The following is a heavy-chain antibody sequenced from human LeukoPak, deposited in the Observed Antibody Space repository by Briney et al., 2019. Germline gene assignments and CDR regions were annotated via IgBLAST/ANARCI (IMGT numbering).Heavy chain of an antibody. CDR2: IYYSGST. V-gene: IGHV4-59*01. D-gene: IGHD4-11*01. J-gene: IGHJ5*02. CDR1: GGSISSYY. CDR3: ARFGYSNFPWFDP. Sequence: SETLSLTCTVSGGSISSYYWSWIRQPPGKGLEWIGYIYYSGSTNYNPSLKSRVTISVDTSKNQFSLKLSSVTAADTAVYYCARFGYSNFPWFDPWGQGTLVTVSS.